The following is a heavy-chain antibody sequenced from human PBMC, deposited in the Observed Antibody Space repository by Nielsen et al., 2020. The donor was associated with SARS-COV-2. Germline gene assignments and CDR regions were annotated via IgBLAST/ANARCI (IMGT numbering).Heavy chain of an antibody. V-gene: IGHV3-23*01. D-gene: IGHD3-3*01. Sequence: GESLKISCAASGFTFSSYAMSWVRQAPGKGLEWVSAISGSGGSTYYADSVKGRFTISRDNSKNTLYLQMNSLRAEDTAVYYCAKDYDFWSARPNFDYWGQGTLVTVSS. CDR1: GFTFSSYA. CDR2: ISGSGGST. J-gene: IGHJ4*02. CDR3: AKDYDFWSARPNFDY.